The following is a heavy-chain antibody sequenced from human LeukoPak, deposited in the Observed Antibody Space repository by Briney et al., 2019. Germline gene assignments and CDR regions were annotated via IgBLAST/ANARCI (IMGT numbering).Heavy chain of an antibody. V-gene: IGHV3-30-3*01. Sequence: GGSLRLSCAASGFTFSSYAMHWVRQAPGKGLGWVAVISYDGSNKYYADSVKGRFTISRDNSKNALYLQMNSLRAEDTAVYYCARLFMESENYFDCWGQGTLVTVSS. CDR3: ARLFMESENYFDC. CDR2: ISYDGSNK. J-gene: IGHJ4*02. D-gene: IGHD3-3*01. CDR1: GFTFSSYA.